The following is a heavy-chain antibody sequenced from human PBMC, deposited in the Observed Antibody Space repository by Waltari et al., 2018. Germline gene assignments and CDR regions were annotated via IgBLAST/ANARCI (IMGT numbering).Heavy chain of an antibody. CDR1: GDSINSSNYY. CDR2: IYYSGNT. Sequence: QMQLQESGPGLVKPSETLSLSCTVSGDSINSSNYYWAWIRQPPGKGLEWIGSIYYSGNTYHNPSLRSRVTISVDTSKSQFSLKLSSVSGPDTAVYYCARQKKSWVRDAFDLWGQGSVVTVSS. D-gene: IGHD1-1*01. V-gene: IGHV4-39*01. CDR3: ARQKKSWVRDAFDL. J-gene: IGHJ3*01.